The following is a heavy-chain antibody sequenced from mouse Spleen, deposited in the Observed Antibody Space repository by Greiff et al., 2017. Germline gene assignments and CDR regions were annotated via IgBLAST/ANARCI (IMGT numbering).Heavy chain of an antibody. CDR2: INPSNGRT. V-gene: IGHV1S81*02. CDR1: GYTFTSYW. Sequence: QVQLQQPGAELVKPGASVKLSCKASGYTFTSYWMHWVKQRPGQGLEWIGEINPSNGRTNYNEKFKSKATLTVDKSSSTAYMQLSSLTSEDSAVYYCARSSGGIAYWGQGTLVTVSA. CDR3: ARSSGGIAY. J-gene: IGHJ3*01. D-gene: IGHD1-1*01.